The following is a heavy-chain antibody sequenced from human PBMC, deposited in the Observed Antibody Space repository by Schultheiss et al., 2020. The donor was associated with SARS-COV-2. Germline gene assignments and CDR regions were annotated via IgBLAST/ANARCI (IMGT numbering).Heavy chain of an antibody. J-gene: IGHJ4*02. CDR1: GFTFSSYG. CDR2: ISSSSTI. CDR3: AKDLLGPAADHYYFDY. D-gene: IGHD2-2*01. Sequence: GGSLRLSCAASGFTFSSYGMHWVRQAPGKGLEWVSSISSSSTIYYADSVKGRFTISRDNSKNTLYLQMNSLRAEDTAVYYCAKDLLGPAADHYYFDYWGQGTLVTVSS. V-gene: IGHV3-69-1*01.